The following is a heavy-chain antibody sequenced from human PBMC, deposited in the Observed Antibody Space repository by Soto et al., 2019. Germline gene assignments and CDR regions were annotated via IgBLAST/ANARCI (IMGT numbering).Heavy chain of an antibody. Sequence: QVQLVESGGGVVQPGRSLRLSCAASGFTFSSYGMHWVRQAPGKGLEWGAVISYDGSNKYYADSVKGRFTISRDNSKNTLYLQMNRLRAEDTAVYYCAKSGSTMIVVAYFDSWGQGTLVTVSS. CDR1: GFTFSSYG. J-gene: IGHJ4*02. CDR3: AKSGSTMIVVAYFDS. CDR2: ISYDGSNK. D-gene: IGHD3-22*01. V-gene: IGHV3-30*18.